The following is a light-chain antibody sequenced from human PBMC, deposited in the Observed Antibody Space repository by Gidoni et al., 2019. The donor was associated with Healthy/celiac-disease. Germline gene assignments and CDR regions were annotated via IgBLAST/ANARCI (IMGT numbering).Light chain of an antibody. CDR3: QSYDSSLSGYVV. V-gene: IGLV1-40*01. Sequence: QSVLTQPPSVSGAPGQRVTISCTGSSPNIGAGYDIHWYQQLPGTAPKPLIYGNSNRPSGVPDRFSGSKTGTSASLAITELQAEDEADYYGQSYDSSLSGYVVFGGGTKLTVL. J-gene: IGLJ2*01. CDR1: SPNIGAGYD. CDR2: GNS.